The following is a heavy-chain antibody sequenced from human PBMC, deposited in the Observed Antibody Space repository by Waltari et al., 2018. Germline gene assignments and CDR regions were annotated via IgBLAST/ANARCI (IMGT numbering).Heavy chain of an antibody. CDR1: GFTFSRHG. V-gene: IGHV3-23*01. J-gene: IGHJ4*02. Sequence: EVQLLESGGGLLQPGGSLSLSCTASGFTFSRHGVSWVRQAPGEGLDWVSEISGNGDSIYYPDSVKGRFTISRDNSKNTLYLQMNSLSVEDTAIYFCARDREYYFDYWGQGTPVTVSS. D-gene: IGHD3-10*01. CDR2: ISGNGDSI. CDR3: ARDREYYFDY.